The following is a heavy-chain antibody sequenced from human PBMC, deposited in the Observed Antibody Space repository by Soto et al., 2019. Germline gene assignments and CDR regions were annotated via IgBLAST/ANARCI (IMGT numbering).Heavy chain of an antibody. CDR3: ARGPYSGGFDY. V-gene: IGHV3-33*01. J-gene: IGHJ4*02. D-gene: IGHD6-19*01. CDR2: IWYDGSEK. Sequence: QVQLVESGGGVVQPGRSLRLSCAASGFTFSSSGMHWVRQAPGKGLEWVALIWYDGSEKYYADSVKGRFTISRDNXXXXLXXXMXXLRAEDTAVXYCARGPYSGGFDYWGQGTLVTVSS. CDR1: GFTFSSSG.